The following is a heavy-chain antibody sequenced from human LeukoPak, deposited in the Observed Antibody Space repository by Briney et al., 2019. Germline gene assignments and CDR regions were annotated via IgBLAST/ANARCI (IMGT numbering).Heavy chain of an antibody. J-gene: IGHJ3*02. CDR2: IYHSGST. CDR3: ASSQVELLALFDI. CDR1: GGSISSGGYS. V-gene: IGHV4-30-2*01. Sequence: SQTLSLTCAVSGGSISSGGYSWSWIRQPPGKGLEWIGYIYHSGSTYYNPSLKSRVTISVDTSKNQFSLKLSSVTAADTAVYYCASSQVELLALFDIWGQGTMVTVSS. D-gene: IGHD1-7*01.